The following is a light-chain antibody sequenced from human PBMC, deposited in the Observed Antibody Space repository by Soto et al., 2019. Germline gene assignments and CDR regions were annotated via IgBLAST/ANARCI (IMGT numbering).Light chain of an antibody. V-gene: IGKV1-5*03. CDR1: QTISSW. J-gene: IGKJ1*01. CDR3: QHYNSYSEA. CDR2: KAS. Sequence: DIQMTQSPSTLSGSVGGRVAITCRASQTISSWLAWYQQKPGKAPKLLIYKASTLKSGVPSRFSGSGSGTEFTLTISSLQPDDFATYYCQHYNSYSEALGQGTKVELK.